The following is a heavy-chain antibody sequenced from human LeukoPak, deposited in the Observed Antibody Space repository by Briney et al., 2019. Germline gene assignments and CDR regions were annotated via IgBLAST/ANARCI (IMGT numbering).Heavy chain of an antibody. Sequence: PGGCLRLSCAASGFTVSSNYMSWVRQAPGKGLEWVSVIYSGGSTYYADSVKGRFTISRDNSKNTLYLQMNSLRAEDTAVYYCSRDLDRYCDYVGYWGQGTLVTVSS. J-gene: IGHJ4*02. V-gene: IGHV3-53*01. CDR3: SRDLDRYCDYVGY. CDR1: GFTVSSNY. CDR2: IYSGGST. D-gene: IGHD1-26*01.